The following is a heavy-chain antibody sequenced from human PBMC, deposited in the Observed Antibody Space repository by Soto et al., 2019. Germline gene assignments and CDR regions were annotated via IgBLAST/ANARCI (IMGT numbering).Heavy chain of an antibody. CDR3: ARGHGVIIGAMDV. CDR1: GYRFETYA. V-gene: IGHV1-18*01. Sequence: QVQLVQSGAEVKKPGASVKVSCKSSGYRFETYAMSWVRQAPGQGVEWMGWISAYNIDTYYAQKFQDRVTMTQDTSTGTAYMDLRSLRSDDTAVYYCARGHGVIIGAMDVWGQGTTVTVSS. J-gene: IGHJ6*02. CDR2: ISAYNIDT. D-gene: IGHD3-3*01.